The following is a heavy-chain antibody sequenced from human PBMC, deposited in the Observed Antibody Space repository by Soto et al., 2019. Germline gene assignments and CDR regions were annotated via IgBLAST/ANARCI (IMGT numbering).Heavy chain of an antibody. CDR1: GYTFTSYG. Sequence: ASVKVSCKASGYTFTSYGISWVRQAPGQGLEWMGWISAYNGNTNYAQKLQGRVTMTTDTSTSTAYMELRSLRSDDTAVYYCAREGANYDFWSGYEMGGDYWGQGTLVTVSS. J-gene: IGHJ4*02. CDR3: AREGANYDFWSGYEMGGDY. V-gene: IGHV1-18*01. D-gene: IGHD3-3*01. CDR2: ISAYNGNT.